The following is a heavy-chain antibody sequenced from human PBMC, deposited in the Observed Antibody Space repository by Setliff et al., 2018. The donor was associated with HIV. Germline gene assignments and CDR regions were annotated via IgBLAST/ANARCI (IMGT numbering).Heavy chain of an antibody. D-gene: IGHD2-8*01. CDR3: ASGSGYCRNGVCYIGVHKNPDKYYCDY. J-gene: IGHJ4*02. CDR2: SIPLFGTI. CDR1: GDTFSNSA. V-gene: IGHV1-69*05. Sequence: SVKVSCKASGDTFSNSALTWVRQAPGQGLEWMGGSIPLFGTITYAQRFQGRVTITTDELMTTAYMELTSLRSEDTAVYYCASGSGYCRNGVCYIGVHKNPDKYYCDYWGQGTLVTV.